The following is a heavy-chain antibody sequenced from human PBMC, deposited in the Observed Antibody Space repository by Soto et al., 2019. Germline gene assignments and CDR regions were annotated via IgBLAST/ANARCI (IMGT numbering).Heavy chain of an antibody. Sequence: QVLLQESGPGLVQPSGTLSLSCVVSGVSIGSNYYWGRVRQPPGKGLEWLGDMSHIGSATYNPSLKSRVTISRDKSQNQFSLKLDSMTAADTAVYYCARSLGWYAVDYWGQGTLVIVSS. CDR2: MSHIGSA. V-gene: IGHV4-4*02. CDR3: ARSLGWYAVDY. CDR1: GVSIGSNYY. D-gene: IGHD6-19*01. J-gene: IGHJ4*02.